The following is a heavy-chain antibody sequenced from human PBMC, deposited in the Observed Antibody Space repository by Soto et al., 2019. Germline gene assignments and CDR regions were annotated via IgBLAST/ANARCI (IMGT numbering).Heavy chain of an antibody. CDR3: AREGVRYYDILTGYYHT. J-gene: IGHJ5*02. CDR1: GFTFSSYS. D-gene: IGHD3-9*01. Sequence: PGGSLRLSCAASGFTFSSYSMNWVRQAPGKGLEWVSSISSSSSYIYYADSVKGRFTISRDNAKNSLYLQMNSLRAEDTAVYYCAREGVRYYDILTGYYHTWGQGTLVTVSS. V-gene: IGHV3-21*01. CDR2: ISSSSSYI.